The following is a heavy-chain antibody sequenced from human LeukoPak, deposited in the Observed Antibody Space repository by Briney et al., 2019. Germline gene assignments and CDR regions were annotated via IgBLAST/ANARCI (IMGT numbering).Heavy chain of an antibody. J-gene: IGHJ6*02. CDR2: TYYRSKWYN. V-gene: IGHV6-1*01. CDR3: AREGSLGYCSGGSCLRYGMDV. D-gene: IGHD2-15*01. Sequence: SQTLSLTCAISGDSVSSNSATWNWIRQSPSRGLEWLGRTYYRSKWYNDYAVSVKSRITINPDTSKNQFSLQLNSVTPEDTAVYYCAREGSLGYCSGGSCLRYGMDVWGQGTTVTVSS. CDR1: GDSVSSNSAT.